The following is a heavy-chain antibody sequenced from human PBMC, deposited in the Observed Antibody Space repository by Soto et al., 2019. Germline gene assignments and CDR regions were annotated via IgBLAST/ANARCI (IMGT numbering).Heavy chain of an antibody. V-gene: IGHV3-21*01. CDR1: GFTFSSYT. D-gene: IGHD2-21*01. CDR2: ISSSNSYI. Sequence: VGSVRLSCAASGFTFSSYTMNWVRQAPGKGLEWVSSISSSNSYIYYADSVKGRFTISRDNAKNSLYLQMNSLRPEDTAVYYCARDPYGYWGQGTLVTVSS. CDR3: ARDPYGY. J-gene: IGHJ4*02.